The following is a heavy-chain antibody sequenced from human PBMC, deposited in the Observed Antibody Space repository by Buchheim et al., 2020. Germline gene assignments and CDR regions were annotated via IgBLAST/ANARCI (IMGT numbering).Heavy chain of an antibody. CDR1: GGSINSNNW. J-gene: IGHJ4*02. CDR3: ARVNRDDSSGYYYARLDY. V-gene: IGHV4-4*02. Sequence: QVQLQESGPGLVKPSQTLSLTCIVSGGSINSNNWWNWVRQPPGKGLEWIGEIYHSGSTNYNPSLKSRVTISVDKSKNQFSLKLSSVTAADTAVYYCARVNRDDSSGYYYARLDYWGQGTL. CDR2: IYHSGST. D-gene: IGHD3-22*01.